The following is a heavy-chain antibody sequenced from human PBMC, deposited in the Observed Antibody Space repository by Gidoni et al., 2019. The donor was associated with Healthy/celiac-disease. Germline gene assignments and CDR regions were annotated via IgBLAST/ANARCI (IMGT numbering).Heavy chain of an antibody. CDR2: ISSSSSYI. CDR1: GFTFSSYS. J-gene: IGHJ3*02. CDR3: ARDLYSSSFAFDI. V-gene: IGHV3-21*01. D-gene: IGHD6-13*01. Sequence: EVQLVESGGGLVKPGGSLRLSCAASGFTFSSYSMNWVRQAPGKGLEWVSSISSSSSYIYYADSVKGRFTISRDNAKNSLYLQMNSLRAEDTAVYYCARDLYSSSFAFDIWGQGTMVTVSS.